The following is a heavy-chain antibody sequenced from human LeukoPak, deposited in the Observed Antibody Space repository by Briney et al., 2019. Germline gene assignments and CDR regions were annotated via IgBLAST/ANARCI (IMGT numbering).Heavy chain of an antibody. D-gene: IGHD6-13*01. V-gene: IGHV4-39*01. CDR2: IYYSGST. Sequence: SETLSLTCTVSTYSLTSSSYYWGWIRQPPGKGLEWIGSIYYSGSTYYNPSLKSRVTISVDTSKNQFSLKLSSVAAADTAVYYCARHSGPYGSSWFDYWGQGTLVTVSS. J-gene: IGHJ4*02. CDR3: ARHSGPYGSSWFDY. CDR1: TYSLTSSSYY.